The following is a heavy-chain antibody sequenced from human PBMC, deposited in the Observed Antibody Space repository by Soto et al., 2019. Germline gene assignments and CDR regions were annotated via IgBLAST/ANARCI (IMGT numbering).Heavy chain of an antibody. CDR3: ARHGAGSSSRAIDY. J-gene: IGHJ4*02. V-gene: IGHV1-69*13. CDR1: GGTLSSYV. Sequence: SVKVSCKASGGTLSSYVISWVRQAPGQGLEWMGGIIPIFGTTTYGEKFQGRVTITADESTSTTYMELSSLKASDTAMYYCARHGAGSSSRAIDYWGQGTLVTVSS. D-gene: IGHD2-15*01. CDR2: IIPIFGTT.